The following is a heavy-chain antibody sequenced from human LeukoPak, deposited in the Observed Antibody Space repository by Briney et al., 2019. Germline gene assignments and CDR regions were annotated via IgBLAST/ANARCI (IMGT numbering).Heavy chain of an antibody. CDR1: GGTFSSYA. CDR3: ARALAAAAGRRAGMMGD. CDR2: IIPFFGTA. V-gene: IGHV1-69*05. Sequence: PEASVKVSCKASGGTFSSYAISWVRQAPGQGLEWMGGIIPFFGTANYAQKFQGRVTMTRDMSTSTVYMEVSSLRSEDTAVYYCARALAAAAGRRAGMMGDWGQGTLVTVSS. D-gene: IGHD6-13*01. J-gene: IGHJ4*02.